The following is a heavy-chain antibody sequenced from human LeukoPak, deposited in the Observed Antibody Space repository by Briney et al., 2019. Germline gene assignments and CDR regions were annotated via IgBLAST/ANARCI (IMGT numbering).Heavy chain of an antibody. V-gene: IGHV5-51*01. CDR3: AMWGGRYMGFDY. Sequence: GESLKISCKGSGYSFISNWIGWVRQMPGKGLEWMGVIYPGDSDTRYGPSFQGQVTISADKSISIAYLQWSSLKASDSAMYYCAMWGGRYMGFDYWGQGTLVTVSS. CDR2: IYPGDSDT. D-gene: IGHD1-26*01. CDR1: GYSFISNW. J-gene: IGHJ4*02.